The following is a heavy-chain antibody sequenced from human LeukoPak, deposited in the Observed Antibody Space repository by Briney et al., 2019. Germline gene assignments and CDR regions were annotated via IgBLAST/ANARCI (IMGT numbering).Heavy chain of an antibody. V-gene: IGHV3-21*01. J-gene: IGHJ3*02. CDR3: ARVYGGNSDDAFDI. CDR1: GFTFSSYS. CDR2: ISSSSSYI. Sequence: PGGSLRLSCAASGFTFSSYSMNWVRQAPGKGLEWVSFISSSSSYIYYADSVKGRFTIPRDNAKNSLYLQMNSLRAEDTAVYYCARVYGGNSDDAFDIWGQGTMVTVSS. D-gene: IGHD4-23*01.